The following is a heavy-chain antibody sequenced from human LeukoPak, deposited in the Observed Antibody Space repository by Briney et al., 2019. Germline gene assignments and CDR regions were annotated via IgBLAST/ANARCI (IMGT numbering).Heavy chain of an antibody. CDR3: ARDIQLST. Sequence: GGSLRLSCEASGVTFSSYWMHWVRQAPGKGLEWVSLISFSGGNTYYADSVKGRFTISRDNSKDTLYLQMNSLRAEDTAIYYCARDIQLSTWGLGAMVTVSS. D-gene: IGHD5-24*01. CDR2: ISFSGGNT. CDR1: GVTFSSYW. V-gene: IGHV3-23*01. J-gene: IGHJ3*01.